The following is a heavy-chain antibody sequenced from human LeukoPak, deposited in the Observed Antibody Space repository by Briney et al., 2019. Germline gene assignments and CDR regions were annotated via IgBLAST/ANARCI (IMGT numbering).Heavy chain of an antibody. CDR2: IYYSGST. D-gene: IGHD2-15*01. Sequence: SGTLSLTCIVSGGSISSGSYYWSWIRQPPGKGLEWIGYIYYSGSTNYNPSLKSRVTISVDTSKNQFSLKLSSVTAADTAVYYCARVGYCSGGSCYYAFDIWGQGTMVTVSS. CDR3: ARVGYCSGGSCYYAFDI. CDR1: GGSISSGSYY. V-gene: IGHV4-61*01. J-gene: IGHJ3*02.